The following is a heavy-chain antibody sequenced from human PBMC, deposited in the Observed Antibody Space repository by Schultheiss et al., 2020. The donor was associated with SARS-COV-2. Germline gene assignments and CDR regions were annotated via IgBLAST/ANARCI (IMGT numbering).Heavy chain of an antibody. V-gene: IGHV4-34*01. CDR1: GGSFSDYS. CDR3: ARDGPHGYSGYDLRQWLVLGFDY. Sequence: SQTLSLTCAVYGGSFSDYSWSWIRQPPGKGLEWIGSIYHSGSFYYNPSLKSRVTISVDTSKNQFSLKLSSVTAADTAVYYCARDGPHGYSGYDLRQWLVLGFDYWGQGTLVTVSS. CDR2: IYHSGSF. J-gene: IGHJ4*02. D-gene: IGHD5-12*01.